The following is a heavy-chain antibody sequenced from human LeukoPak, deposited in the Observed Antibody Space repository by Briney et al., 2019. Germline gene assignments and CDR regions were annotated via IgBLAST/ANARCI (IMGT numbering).Heavy chain of an antibody. CDR3: VKDLLPGGAGV. J-gene: IGHJ6*02. Sequence: SLRLSCAASGLSFDEFSMHWVRHAPGECLGWVSGIFLDGGGTMHADSVKGRFTISRDNAKKSLYLQMNSLGAEDTALYYCVKDLLPGGAGVWGQGTTVTVSS. D-gene: IGHD3-16*01. CDR1: GLSFDEFS. CDR2: IFLDGGGT. V-gene: IGHV3-9*01.